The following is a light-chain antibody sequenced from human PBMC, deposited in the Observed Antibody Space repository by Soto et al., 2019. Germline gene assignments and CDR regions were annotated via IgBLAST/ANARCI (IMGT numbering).Light chain of an antibody. CDR3: QKYSSVIT. CDR1: QGISNF. V-gene: IGKV1-27*01. J-gene: IGKJ5*01. CDR2: AAS. Sequence: IQMTQSASSLSAYVGDRVTITCRASQGISNFLAWYQQKPGKVPKLLISAASTLQSGVPSRFSGSGSGTDFTLTITSLQPEDVATYYCQKYSSVITFGQGTRLEIK.